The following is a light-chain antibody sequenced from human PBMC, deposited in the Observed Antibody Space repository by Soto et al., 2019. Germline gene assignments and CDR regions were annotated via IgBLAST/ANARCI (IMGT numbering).Light chain of an antibody. CDR3: PSYDSRLSGSRDVV. J-gene: IGLJ2*01. CDR1: SSNIGAGYD. Sequence: QSVLTQPPSVSGAPGQRVTISCTGSSSNIGAGYDVHWYQQLPGTAPKLLIYGNSNRPSGVPDRFSGSKSGTSASLAITGLQAADEADYCSPSYDSRLSGSRDVVFGGGTKLTVL. CDR2: GNS. V-gene: IGLV1-40*01.